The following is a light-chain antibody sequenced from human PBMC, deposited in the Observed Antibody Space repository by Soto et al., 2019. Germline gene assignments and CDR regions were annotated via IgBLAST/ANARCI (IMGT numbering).Light chain of an antibody. V-gene: IGKV1-33*01. CDR1: QDISNY. J-gene: IGKJ4*01. Sequence: DLQMTRSPSSLSASVGYRVTITCQASQDISNYLNWYQQKSGKAPKLLIYDASNLETGVPSRFSGSGSGTDFTFTISSLQPEDIATYYCQQYDSLSLTFGGGTKVVI. CDR3: QQYDSLSLT. CDR2: DAS.